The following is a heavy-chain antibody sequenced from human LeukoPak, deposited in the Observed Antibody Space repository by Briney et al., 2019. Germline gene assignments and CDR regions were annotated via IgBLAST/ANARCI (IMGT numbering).Heavy chain of an antibody. Sequence: GGSLRLSCAASGFTFSNYEMSWVRQAPGKGLEWVSYISNSGSSIYYADSVKGRFTISRDNAKNSLYLQMNSLRAEDTAVYYCARDDGDSSGYYYGHWGQGTLVTVSS. V-gene: IGHV3-48*03. J-gene: IGHJ4*02. CDR2: ISNSGSSI. CDR1: GFTFSNYE. D-gene: IGHD3-22*01. CDR3: ARDDGDSSGYYYGH.